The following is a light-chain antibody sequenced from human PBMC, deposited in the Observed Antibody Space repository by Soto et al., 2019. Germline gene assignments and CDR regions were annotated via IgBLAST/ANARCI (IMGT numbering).Light chain of an antibody. V-gene: IGLV2-14*02. Sequence: QSALTQPASVSGSPGQSISISCIGTRGDVGTYNLVSWYQQHPGKAPKLMIYEDSKRPSGVSSRFSGSKSASTASLTISGLQAEDEADYHCTSYTSNTALVFGTGTKLTVL. CDR1: RGDVGTYNL. CDR3: TSYTSNTALV. CDR2: EDS. J-gene: IGLJ1*01.